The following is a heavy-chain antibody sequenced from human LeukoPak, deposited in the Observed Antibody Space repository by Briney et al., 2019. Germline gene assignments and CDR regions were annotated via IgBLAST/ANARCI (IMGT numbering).Heavy chain of an antibody. CDR1: GYSISSGYY. J-gene: IGHJ4*02. V-gene: IGHV4-38-2*02. D-gene: IGHD2-15*01. CDR2: IYHSGST. CDR3: ARDNYSLFDY. Sequence: PSETLSLTFTVSGYSISSGYYWGWIRQPPGKGLEWIGSIYHSGSTYYNPSLKSRVTISVDTSKNQLSLKLSSVTAADTAVYYCARDNYSLFDYWGQGTLVTVSS.